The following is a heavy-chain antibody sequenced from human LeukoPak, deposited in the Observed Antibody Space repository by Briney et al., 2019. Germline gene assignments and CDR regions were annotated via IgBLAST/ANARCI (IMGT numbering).Heavy chain of an antibody. CDR2: LKQDGSEE. CDR3: ARDPYSGSYGAFDI. D-gene: IGHD1-26*01. V-gene: IGHV3-7*05. J-gene: IGHJ3*02. CDR1: GFTFRSYW. Sequence: GGSLRLSCAASGFTFRSYWMSWVRQAPGKGLECVANLKQDGSEEIYVDSVKGRCTISRDNAENSLFLQMNSMRVEDTAVYYCARDPYSGSYGAFDIWGQGTMVTVS.